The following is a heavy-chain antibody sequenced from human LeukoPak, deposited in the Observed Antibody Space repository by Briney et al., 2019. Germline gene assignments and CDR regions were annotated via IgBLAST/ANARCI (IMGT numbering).Heavy chain of an antibody. CDR3: ARERSYGDLAFDP. CDR1: GYTFTSYG. J-gene: IGHJ5*02. CDR2: ISAYNGNT. V-gene: IGHV1-18*01. Sequence: ASVKVSCKASGYTFTSYGISWVRQAPGQGLEWMGWISAYNGNTNYAQKFQGRVTMTRDTSISTAYMELSRLRSDDTAVYYCARERSYGDLAFDPWGQGTLVTVSS. D-gene: IGHD4-17*01.